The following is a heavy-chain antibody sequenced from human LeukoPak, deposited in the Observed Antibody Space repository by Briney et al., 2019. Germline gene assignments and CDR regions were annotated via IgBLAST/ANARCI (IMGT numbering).Heavy chain of an antibody. CDR1: GLNFDDSA. V-gene: IGHV3-43*02. CDR3: AKESGKFDY. Sequence: GGSLRLSCVASGLNFDDSAMHWVRQAPGKGLEWVSLISADGGSTFSADSVKDRFSISRDNSKNSLYLQMNSLRSEDTAMYYCAKESGKFDYWGQGTLVAVSS. CDR2: ISADGGST. J-gene: IGHJ4*02.